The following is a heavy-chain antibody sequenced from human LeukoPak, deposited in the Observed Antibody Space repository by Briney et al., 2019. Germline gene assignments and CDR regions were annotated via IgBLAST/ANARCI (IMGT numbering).Heavy chain of an antibody. CDR2: ISAYNGNT. Sequence: ASVKVSCKASGYTFTGYYMHWVRQAPGQGLEWMGWISAYNGNTNYAQKLQGRVTMTTDTSTSTAYMELRSLRSDDTAVYYCARDSDSREYAFDIWGQGTMVTVSS. J-gene: IGHJ3*02. CDR3: ARDSDSREYAFDI. D-gene: IGHD3-22*01. CDR1: GYTFTGYY. V-gene: IGHV1-18*04.